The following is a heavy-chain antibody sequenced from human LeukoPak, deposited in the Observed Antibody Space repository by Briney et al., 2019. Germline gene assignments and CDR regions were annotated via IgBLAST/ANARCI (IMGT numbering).Heavy chain of an antibody. CDR3: ATQTWMRKFDY. Sequence: PGGSLRLSCAASGFTFSSYWMHWVRQAPGKGLEWVSAISGSGGSTYYADSVKGRFTISRDNSKNTLYLQMNSLRAEDTAVYYCATQTWMRKFDYWGQGTLVTVSS. CDR1: GFTFSSYW. D-gene: IGHD5-12*01. CDR2: ISGSGGST. J-gene: IGHJ4*02. V-gene: IGHV3-23*01.